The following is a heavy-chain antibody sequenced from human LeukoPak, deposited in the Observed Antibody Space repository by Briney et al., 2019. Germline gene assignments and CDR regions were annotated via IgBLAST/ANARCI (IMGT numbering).Heavy chain of an antibody. V-gene: IGHV4-34*01. D-gene: IGHD3-22*01. CDR2: INHSGST. Sequence: SETLSLTCAVYGGSFSGYYWSWIRQPPGKGLEWIGEINHSGSTNYNPSLKSRVTISVDTSKNQFSLKLSSVTAADTAVYYCARGYYYDSSGYWDDAFDIWGQGTMVTVSS. J-gene: IGHJ3*02. CDR1: GGSFSGYY. CDR3: ARGYYYDSSGYWDDAFDI.